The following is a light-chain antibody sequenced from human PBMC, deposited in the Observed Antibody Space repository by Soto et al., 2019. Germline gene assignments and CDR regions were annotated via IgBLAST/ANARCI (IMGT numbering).Light chain of an antibody. V-gene: IGLV2-23*01. J-gene: IGLJ2*01. CDR3: CSYAGSSTSV. CDR2: EGS. Sequence: QSALTQPASVSGSPGQSITICCTGTSSDVGSYNLVSWYQQHPGKAPKLIIYEGSKRPSGVSNRFSGSKSGNTASLTISGLQAEDEADYYCCSYAGSSTSVFGGGTKVTVL. CDR1: SSDVGSYNL.